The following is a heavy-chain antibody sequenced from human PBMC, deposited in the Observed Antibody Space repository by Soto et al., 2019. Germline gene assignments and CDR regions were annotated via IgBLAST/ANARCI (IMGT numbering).Heavy chain of an antibody. CDR3: AKGHSDYQGDYNYYGMDV. Sequence: LRLSCAASGFPFSSYAISWVRQAPGRGLEWVAASTGAGGGTYNLEAVKGRFTVSRDNSKKTVYLQLDGLRAEDTAVYYCAKGHSDYQGDYNYYGMDVWGQGTTVTVSS. J-gene: IGHJ6*02. D-gene: IGHD6-25*01. CDR1: GFPFSSYA. CDR2: STGAGGGT. V-gene: IGHV3-23*01.